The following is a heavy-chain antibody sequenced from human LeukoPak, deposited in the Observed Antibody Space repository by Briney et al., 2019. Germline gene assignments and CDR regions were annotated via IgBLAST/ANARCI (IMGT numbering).Heavy chain of an antibody. CDR1: GFIFTSFG. CDR3: ARDDRYGSGTLGKRFDP. Sequence: PGGSLRLSCVASGFIFTSFGMNWVRQAPGKGLEWVSPITHGGQIYYADSVKGRFTISRDNTKNSVYLQMDNLRDDDTAVYFCARDDRYGSGTLGKRFDPWGQGTLVSVSS. J-gene: IGHJ5*02. CDR2: ITHGGQI. V-gene: IGHV3-21*01. D-gene: IGHD3-10*01.